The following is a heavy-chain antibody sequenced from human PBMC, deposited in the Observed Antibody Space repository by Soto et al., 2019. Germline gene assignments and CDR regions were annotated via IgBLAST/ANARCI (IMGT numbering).Heavy chain of an antibody. J-gene: IGHJ6*03. D-gene: IGHD4-17*01. Sequence: HPGGSLRLSCAASGFTFSSYWMSWVRQAPGKGLEWVANIKQDGSEKYYVDSVKGRFTISRDNAKNSLYLQMNSLRAEDTAVYYCARESDYGDYVSFYYYYYMDVWGKGTTVTVSS. CDR3: ARESDYGDYVSFYYYYYMDV. CDR2: IKQDGSEK. CDR1: GFTFSSYW. V-gene: IGHV3-7*01.